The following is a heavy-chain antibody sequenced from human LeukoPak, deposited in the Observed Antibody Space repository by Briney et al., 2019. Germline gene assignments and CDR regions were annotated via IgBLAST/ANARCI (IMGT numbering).Heavy chain of an antibody. CDR1: GDSVSSNSVA. CDR3: ARGYLKQGFDH. D-gene: IGHD2-2*02. Sequence: SQTLSLTCAISGDSVSSNSVAWNWIRQSPSRGLEWLGRTYYTSKWSSDYAVSVKSRITITPDTSKNQFSLQLASVSPEDTAVYYCARGYLKQGFDHWGQGSLVTVSS. J-gene: IGHJ5*02. CDR2: TYYTSKWSS. V-gene: IGHV6-1*01.